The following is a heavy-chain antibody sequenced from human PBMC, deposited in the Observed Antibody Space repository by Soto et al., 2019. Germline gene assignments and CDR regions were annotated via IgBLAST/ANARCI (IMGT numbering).Heavy chain of an antibody. CDR2: IYTSGNT. J-gene: IGHJ5*02. CDR1: GGSISNYY. D-gene: IGHD4-17*01. V-gene: IGHV4-4*07. CDR3: ARDDNGDNGTAFDP. Sequence: SETLSLTCTVSGGSISNYYWSWIRQPAGKGLEWIGRIYTSGNTNYNPSLKGRVTMSVDMSKNQFSLKLSSVAAADTAVYYCARDDNGDNGTAFDPWGQGTLVTVSS.